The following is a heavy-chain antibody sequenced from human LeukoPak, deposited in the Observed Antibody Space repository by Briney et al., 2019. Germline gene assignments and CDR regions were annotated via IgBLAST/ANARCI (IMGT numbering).Heavy chain of an antibody. Sequence: GGSLRLSCAASGFTFSDHFMSWIRQAPGKGLEWVSYMSSSGSTTYYADSVKGRFTISRDNAKNSLYLQMNSLRAEDTAMYYCARDYYGDYWGQGTLVTVSS. CDR3: ARDYYGDY. CDR2: MSSSGSTT. V-gene: IGHV3-11*04. CDR1: GFTFSDHF. D-gene: IGHD3-10*01. J-gene: IGHJ4*02.